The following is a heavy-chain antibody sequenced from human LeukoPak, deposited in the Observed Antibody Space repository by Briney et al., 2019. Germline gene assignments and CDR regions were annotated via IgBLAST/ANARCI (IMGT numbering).Heavy chain of an antibody. Sequence: ASVKVSCKASGDTFTGYYMHWVRQAPGQGLEWMGWINPNSGGTNYAQKFQGRVTMTRDTSISTAYMELSRLRSDDTAVYYCARVFGLEPSYIYYYYYGMDVWGQGTTVTVSS. CDR3: ARVFGLEPSYIYYYYYGMDV. J-gene: IGHJ6*02. D-gene: IGHD3/OR15-3a*01. CDR2: INPNSGGT. CDR1: GDTFTGYY. V-gene: IGHV1-2*02.